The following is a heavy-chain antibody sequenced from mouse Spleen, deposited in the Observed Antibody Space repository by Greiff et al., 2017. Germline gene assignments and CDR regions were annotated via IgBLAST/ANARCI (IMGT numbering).Heavy chain of an antibody. V-gene: IGHV1-18*01. CDR2: INPNNGGT. D-gene: IGHD1-1*01. Sequence: EVQRVESGPELVKPGASVKIPCKASGYTFTDYNMDWVKQSHGKSLEWIGDINPNNGGTIYNQKFKGKATLTVDKSSSTAYMELRSLTSEDTAVYYCARWGTTVPFAYWGQGTLVTVSA. J-gene: IGHJ3*01. CDR3: ARWGTTVPFAY. CDR1: GYTFTDYN.